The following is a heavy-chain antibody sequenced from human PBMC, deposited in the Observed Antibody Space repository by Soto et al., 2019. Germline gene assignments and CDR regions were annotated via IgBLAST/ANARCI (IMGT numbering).Heavy chain of an antibody. CDR3: ARHAEWLRHQLDY. D-gene: IGHD5-12*01. Sequence: SETLSLTCTVSGGSISSSSYYWGWIRQPPGKGLEWIGSIYYSGSTYYNPSLKSRVTISVDTSKNQFSLKLSSVTAADTAVYYCARHAEWLRHQLDYWGQGTLVTVSS. V-gene: IGHV4-39*01. J-gene: IGHJ4*02. CDR2: IYYSGST. CDR1: GGSISSSSYY.